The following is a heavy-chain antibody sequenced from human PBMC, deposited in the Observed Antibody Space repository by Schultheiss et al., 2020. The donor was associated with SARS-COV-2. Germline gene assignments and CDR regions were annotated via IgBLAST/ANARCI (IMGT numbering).Heavy chain of an antibody. CDR3: AKDWSGIAADMYPLFDY. CDR1: GFTFSSYA. Sequence: GGSLRLSCAASGFTFSSYAMSWVRQAPGRGLEWVAVIWYDGSNKYYADSVKGRFTISRDNSKNTLYLQMNSLRAEDTAVYYCAKDWSGIAADMYPLFDYWGQGTLVTVSS. CDR2: IWYDGSNK. J-gene: IGHJ4*02. V-gene: IGHV3-30*02. D-gene: IGHD6-13*01.